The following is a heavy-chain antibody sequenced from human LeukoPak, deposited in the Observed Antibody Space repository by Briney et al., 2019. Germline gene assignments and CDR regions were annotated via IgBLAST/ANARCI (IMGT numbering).Heavy chain of an antibody. J-gene: IGHJ4*02. Sequence: ETLSLTCTVSGGSISSSSYYWGWIRQPPGKGLEWVSAISGSGDSTYYADSVKGRFTISRDNSKNTLYLQMNSLRAEDTAVYYCAKVGSYYDSSGYYGYWGQGTLVTVSS. CDR3: AKVGSYYDSSGYYGY. D-gene: IGHD3-22*01. V-gene: IGHV3-23*01. CDR2: ISGSGDST. CDR1: GGSISSSSYY.